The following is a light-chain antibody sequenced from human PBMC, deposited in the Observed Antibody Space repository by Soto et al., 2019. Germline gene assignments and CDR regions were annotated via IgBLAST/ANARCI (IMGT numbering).Light chain of an antibody. V-gene: IGLV2-14*03. J-gene: IGLJ2*01. Sequence: QSALTQPASVSGSPGQSITISCTGTNSDVGAYEYVSWYQQHPGKAPKLIIYDVSNRPSGISNRFSGSKSGNTASLTISGLQAEDEADYYCSSFTISRNTVIFGGGTQMTVL. CDR2: DVS. CDR3: SSFTISRNTVI. CDR1: NSDVGAYEY.